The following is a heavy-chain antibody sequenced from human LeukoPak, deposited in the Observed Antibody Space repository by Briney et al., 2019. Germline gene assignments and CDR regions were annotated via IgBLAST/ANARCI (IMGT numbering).Heavy chain of an antibody. J-gene: IGHJ4*02. D-gene: IGHD6-13*01. CDR3: ARDEEQQLAPGYDY. V-gene: IGHV3-21*01. Sequence: GGSLRLSCVASEITFSIYALTWVRQTPGKGLEWVSSISSSSSYIYYADSVKGRFTISRDNAKNSLYLQMNSLRAEDTAVYYCARDEEQQLAPGYDYWGQGTLVTVSS. CDR1: EITFSIYA. CDR2: ISSSSSYI.